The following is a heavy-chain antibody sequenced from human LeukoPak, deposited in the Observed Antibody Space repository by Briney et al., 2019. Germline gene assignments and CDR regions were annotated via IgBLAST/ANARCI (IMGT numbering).Heavy chain of an antibody. V-gene: IGHV3-23*01. J-gene: IGHJ5*02. Sequence: GGSLRLSCAVSGFTFTSYAMAWVRQAPGKELEWVSGISASGERTYYADSVKGRFTIIRDDSRNTVYLQMNSLRVEDTAEYYCGKVGVGYSYGPPHHWGQGTLVIVSS. CDR3: GKVGVGYSYGPPHH. D-gene: IGHD5-18*01. CDR1: GFTFTSYA. CDR2: ISASGERT.